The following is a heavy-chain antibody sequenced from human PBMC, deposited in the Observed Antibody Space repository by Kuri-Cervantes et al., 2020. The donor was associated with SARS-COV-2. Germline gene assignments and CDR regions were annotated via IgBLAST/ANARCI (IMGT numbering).Heavy chain of an antibody. V-gene: IGHV1-69*02. CDR2: IIPILGIA. CDR1: GGTFSSYT. J-gene: IGHJ4*02. D-gene: IGHD6-19*01. CDR3: ASVVVADLFDY. Sequence: SVKVSCKASGGTFSSYTISWVRQAPGQGLEWMGMIIPILGIANYAQKFQGRVTITADKSTSTAYMELSSLRSEDTAVYYCASVVVADLFDYWGQGTLVTVSS.